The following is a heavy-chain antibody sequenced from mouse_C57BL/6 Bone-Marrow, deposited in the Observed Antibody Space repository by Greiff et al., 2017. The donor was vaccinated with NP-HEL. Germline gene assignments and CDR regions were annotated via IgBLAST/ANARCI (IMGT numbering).Heavy chain of an antibody. V-gene: IGHV14-4*01. Sequence: VQLQQSGAELVRPGASVKLSCTASGFNIKDDYMHWVKQRPEQGLEWIGWIDPENGDTEYASKFQGKATITADTSSNTAYLQLSSLTSEDTAVYYCTNPITTVVSMDYWGQGTSVTVSS. D-gene: IGHD1-1*01. CDR1: GFNIKDDY. CDR2: IDPENGDT. J-gene: IGHJ4*01. CDR3: TNPITTVVSMDY.